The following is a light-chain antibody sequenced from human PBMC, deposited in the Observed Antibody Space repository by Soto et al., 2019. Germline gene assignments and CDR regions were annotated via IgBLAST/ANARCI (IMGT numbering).Light chain of an antibody. Sequence: DIVMTQTPLSLSVTTGQPASISCKSSQSLLHSDGKTYLYWYQQKLGQPPHLLTYEVSNRFSGVADRFSGRGSGTDFTLQISRVEAEDVGVYYCMQSIHLPLFTFGPWTKVDIK. J-gene: IGKJ3*01. V-gene: IGKV2D-29*01. CDR2: EVS. CDR3: MQSIHLPLFT. CDR1: QSLLHSDGKTY.